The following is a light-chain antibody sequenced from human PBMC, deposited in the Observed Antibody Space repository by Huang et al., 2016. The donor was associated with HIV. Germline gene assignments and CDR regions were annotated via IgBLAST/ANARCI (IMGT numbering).Light chain of an antibody. V-gene: IGKV3-20*01. CDR3: QQYGSSPA. CDR2: GAS. CDR1: QSVSSSH. Sequence: EIVLPQSPGTMFLSPGETATLSCRASQSVSSSHVAWYQQKPVQAPRLLMYGASSRADGIPDRFSGSGCGTDVTLSISRLEPEDFAVYYWQQYGSSPAFGQGTKVEIK. J-gene: IGKJ1*01.